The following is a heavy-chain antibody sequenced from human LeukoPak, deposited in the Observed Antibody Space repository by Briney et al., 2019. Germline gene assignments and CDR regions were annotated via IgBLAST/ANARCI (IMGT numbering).Heavy chain of an antibody. J-gene: IGHJ4*02. CDR3: VRDGVGAPPFDY. CDR1: GFAFSSNW. CDR2: IKGDGSST. Sequence: GGSLRLSCAASGFAFSSNWMHWVRQAPGKGLVWVSRIKGDGSSTSYADSVKGRFTISRDNAKNTLFLQMNSLRAEDTAVYYCVRDGVGAPPFDYWGQGALVTVSS. D-gene: IGHD1-26*01. V-gene: IGHV3-74*01.